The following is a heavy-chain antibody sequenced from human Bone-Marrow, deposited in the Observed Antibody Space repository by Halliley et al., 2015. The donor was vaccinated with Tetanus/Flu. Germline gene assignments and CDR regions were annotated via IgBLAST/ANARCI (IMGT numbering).Heavy chain of an antibody. V-gene: IGHV3-21*01. CDR2: IGYDSVHI. CDR1: GFTFSRTE. CDR3: ARDACSGATCYRRSSDGMDV. J-gene: IGHJ6*02. D-gene: IGHD2-15*01. Sequence: SLRLSCAASGFTFSRTEMSWVRQAPGKGLEWISSIGYDSVHIYYAESVRGRFTISRDNAMNTLYLQVNSLRAEDTAVYYCARDACSGATCYRRSSDGMDVWGQGTTVTVSS.